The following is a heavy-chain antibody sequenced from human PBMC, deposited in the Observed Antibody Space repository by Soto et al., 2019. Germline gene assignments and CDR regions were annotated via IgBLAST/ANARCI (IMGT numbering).Heavy chain of an antibody. V-gene: IGHV5-51*01. J-gene: IGHJ3*01. CDR1: GYSFTNFW. CDR3: VRDRGYPDSFDV. Sequence: GESLKISCKASGYSFTNFWIGWVRQMSGKGLELMGIMYPGDSDTRYSPSFRGQVTISADKSISTAYLQWSSLRAEDTALYFCVRDRGYPDSFDVWGRGTMVTVSS. CDR2: MYPGDSDT. D-gene: IGHD1-1*01.